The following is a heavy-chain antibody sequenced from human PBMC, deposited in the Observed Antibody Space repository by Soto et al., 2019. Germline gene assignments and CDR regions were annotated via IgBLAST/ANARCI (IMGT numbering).Heavy chain of an antibody. D-gene: IGHD2-2*02. Sequence: GGSLRLSCVGSGFTFSTYSINWVRQAPGKGLEWVSSISSRSDIYYADSVKGRFTISRDNAKNSVSLQMNSLRAGDTAVYYCAREYTAWPLAYGLDFWGQGTTVTVSS. V-gene: IGHV3-21*01. CDR2: ISSRSDI. CDR3: AREYTAWPLAYGLDF. CDR1: GFTFSTYS. J-gene: IGHJ6*02.